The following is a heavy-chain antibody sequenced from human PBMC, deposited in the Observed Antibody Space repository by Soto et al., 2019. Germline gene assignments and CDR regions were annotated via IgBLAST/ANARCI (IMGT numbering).Heavy chain of an antibody. CDR1: GFTFSSYA. CDR2: ISYDGSNK. D-gene: IGHD5-18*01. J-gene: IGHJ4*02. Sequence: GGSLRLSCAASGFTFSSYAMRWVRQAPGKGLEWVAVISYDGSNKYYADSVKGRFTISRDNSKNTLYLQMNSLRAEDTAEYYCARGERGYSYGDFDYWGQGTLVTVSS. CDR3: ARGERGYSYGDFDY. V-gene: IGHV3-30-3*01.